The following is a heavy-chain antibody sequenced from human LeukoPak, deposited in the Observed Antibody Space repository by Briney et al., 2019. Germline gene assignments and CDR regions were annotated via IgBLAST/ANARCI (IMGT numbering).Heavy chain of an antibody. Sequence: GESLKISCKGSGYSFTSYWIGWVRQMPGKGLEWMGIIYPGDSDTRYSPSFQGQVTISADKSISTAYLQWSSLKASDTAMYYCARGLYGSGSYYANWFDPWGQGTLVTVSS. CDR3: ARGLYGSGSYYANWFDP. CDR2: IYPGDSDT. D-gene: IGHD3-10*01. CDR1: GYSFTSYW. V-gene: IGHV5-51*01. J-gene: IGHJ5*02.